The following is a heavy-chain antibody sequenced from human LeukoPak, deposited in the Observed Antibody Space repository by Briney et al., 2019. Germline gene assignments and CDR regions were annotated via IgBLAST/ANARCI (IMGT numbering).Heavy chain of an antibody. Sequence: ASVKVSCKASGYTFTSYDINWVRQATGQGLEWIGWMNPNSGNTGYAEKFQGRVTMTRNTSIRTAYMELSSMRSEDTAVYYCATPAARGHWFDPWGQGTLVTVSS. J-gene: IGHJ5*02. CDR1: GYTFTSYD. V-gene: IGHV1-8*01. CDR3: ATPAARGHWFDP. D-gene: IGHD6-6*01. CDR2: MNPNSGNT.